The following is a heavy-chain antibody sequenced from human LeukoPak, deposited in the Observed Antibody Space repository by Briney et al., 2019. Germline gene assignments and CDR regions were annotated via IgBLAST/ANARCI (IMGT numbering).Heavy chain of an antibody. Sequence: TSETLSLTCTVSGGSISSYYWSWIRQPPGKGLEWIGYIYYSGSTNYNPSLKSRVTITVDTSKNQLSLKLSCVTAADTAVYYCARFGSPALWFGELLGLDSDGMDVWGQGTTVTVSS. D-gene: IGHD3-10*01. CDR1: GGSISSYY. V-gene: IGHV4-59*08. J-gene: IGHJ6*02. CDR2: IYYSGST. CDR3: ARFGSPALWFGELLGLDSDGMDV.